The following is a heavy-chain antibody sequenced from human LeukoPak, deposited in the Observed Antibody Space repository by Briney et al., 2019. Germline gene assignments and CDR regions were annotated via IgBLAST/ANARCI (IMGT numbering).Heavy chain of an antibody. CDR3: ARSTHYDFWSGYHPQFDY. J-gene: IGHJ4*02. Sequence: ASVKVSCKASGYTFTSYGISWVRQAPGQGLEWMGWISAYNGNTNYAQKLQSRVTMTTDTSTSTAYMELRSLRSDDTAVYYCARSTHYDFWSGYHPQFDYWGQGTLVTVSS. V-gene: IGHV1-18*01. CDR2: ISAYNGNT. CDR1: GYTFTSYG. D-gene: IGHD3-3*01.